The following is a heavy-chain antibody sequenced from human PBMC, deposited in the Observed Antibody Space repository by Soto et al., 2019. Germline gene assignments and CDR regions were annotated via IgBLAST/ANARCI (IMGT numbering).Heavy chain of an antibody. Sequence: PSETLSLTCAVSGNSISSDYYWGWIRQPPGKGLEWIGNMYHSGGADYSPSLKSRVTISADSSKNHFSLRLTGVTAADTAVYYCATGNVGSTLEYWGQGTQVTVSS. CDR1: GNSISSDYY. V-gene: IGHV4-38-2*01. CDR2: MYHSGGA. D-gene: IGHD3-10*01. CDR3: ATGNVGSTLEY. J-gene: IGHJ4*02.